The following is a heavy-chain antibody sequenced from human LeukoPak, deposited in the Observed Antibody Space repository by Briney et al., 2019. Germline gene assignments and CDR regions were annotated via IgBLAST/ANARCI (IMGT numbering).Heavy chain of an antibody. CDR2: IIPIFGTA. CDR3: ARTRFASTDPWDYYYYYMDV. Sequence: SVKVSCKGSGYTFTKYGITWVRQAPGQGLEWMGGIIPIFGTANYAQKFQGRVTITTDESTSTAYMELSSLRSEDTAVYYCARTRFASTDPWDYYYYYMDVWGKGTTVTVSS. V-gene: IGHV1-69*05. J-gene: IGHJ6*03. CDR1: GYTFTKYG. D-gene: IGHD4-11*01.